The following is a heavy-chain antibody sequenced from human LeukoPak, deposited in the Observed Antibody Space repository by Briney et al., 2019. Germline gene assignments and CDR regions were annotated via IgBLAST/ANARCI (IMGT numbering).Heavy chain of an antibody. V-gene: IGHV3-9*01. CDR3: AKDSSGYYRLYFQH. CDR2: ISWNSGSI. J-gene: IGHJ1*01. D-gene: IGHD3-22*01. CDR1: GFTFDDYA. Sequence: GGSLRLSCAASGFTFDDYAMHWVRQAPGKGLEWVSGISWNSGSIGYANSVKGRFTIPRDNAKNSLYLQMNSLRAEDTALYYCAKDSSGYYRLYFQHWGQGTLVTVSS.